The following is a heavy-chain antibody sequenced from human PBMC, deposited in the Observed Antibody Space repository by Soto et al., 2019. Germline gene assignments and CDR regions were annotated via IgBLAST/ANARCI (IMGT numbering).Heavy chain of an antibody. D-gene: IGHD3-3*01. Sequence: SETLSLTCTVSGGSISSYYWSWIRQPPGKGLEWIGYIYYSGSTNYNPSLKSRVTISVDTSKNQFSLKLSSVTAADTAVYYCASGSERITIFGVVTVDAFDIWGQGTMVTVPS. CDR1: GGSISSYY. CDR3: ASGSERITIFGVVTVDAFDI. J-gene: IGHJ3*02. CDR2: IYYSGST. V-gene: IGHV4-59*01.